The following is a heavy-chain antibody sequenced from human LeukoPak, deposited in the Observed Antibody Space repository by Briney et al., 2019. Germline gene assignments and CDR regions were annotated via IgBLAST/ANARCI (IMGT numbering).Heavy chain of an antibody. Sequence: ASVKVSCKASGFTFTSSAMQWVRQARGQRLEWIGWIVVGSGNTNYAQKFQERVTITRDMSTSTAYMELSSLRSEDTAVYYCAAVRTGDYTLDYWGQGTLVTVSS. D-gene: IGHD4-17*01. J-gene: IGHJ4*02. CDR1: GFTFTSSA. V-gene: IGHV1-58*02. CDR3: AAVRTGDYTLDY. CDR2: IVVGSGNT.